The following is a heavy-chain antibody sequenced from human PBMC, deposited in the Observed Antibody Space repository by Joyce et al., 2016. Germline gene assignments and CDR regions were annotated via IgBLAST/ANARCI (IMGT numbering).Heavy chain of an antibody. V-gene: IGHV3-48*01. J-gene: IGHJ6*03. Sequence: EVQLVESGGGLVQPGGSLRLSCAASGFTFNTYSMNWVRQAPGKGLEWVSYISRSRNTNYYVESDKGRITISSDKAKNSLYRQMNSLRAEDTAVYFCERATSYYFYYYLDVWGKGTTVTVSS. CDR2: ISRSRNTN. CDR1: GFTFNTYS. CDR3: ERATSYYFYYYLDV.